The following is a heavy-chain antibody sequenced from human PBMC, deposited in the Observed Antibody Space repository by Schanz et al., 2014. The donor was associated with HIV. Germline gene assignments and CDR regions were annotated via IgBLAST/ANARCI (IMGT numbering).Heavy chain of an antibody. D-gene: IGHD1-26*01. CDR1: GFTFSNYA. J-gene: IGHJ4*02. CDR2: ISGSSTYI. CDR3: ARDRISTVGAPHFDL. Sequence: EVRLLESGGGLVQRGGSLRLSCAASGFTFSNYAMSWVRQAPGKGLEWVSSISGSSTYIYYADLVKGRFTISRDNAKKSLYLQMNSLRAEDTAVYYCARDRISTVGAPHFDLWGQGTLVTVSS. V-gene: IGHV3-21*01.